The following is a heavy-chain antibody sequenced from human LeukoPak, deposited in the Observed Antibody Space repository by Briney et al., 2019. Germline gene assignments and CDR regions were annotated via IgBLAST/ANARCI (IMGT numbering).Heavy chain of an antibody. D-gene: IGHD1-26*01. CDR1: GGTFSSYA. J-gene: IGHJ6*02. Sequence: SVKVSCKASGGTFSSYAISWVRQAPGQGLEWMGRIIPILGIANYAQKFQGRVTITADKSTSTAYMELSSLRSEDTAVYYCANPPRSYGDYYYYGMDVWGQGTTVTVSS. V-gene: IGHV1-69*04. CDR3: ANPPRSYGDYYYYGMDV. CDR2: IIPILGIA.